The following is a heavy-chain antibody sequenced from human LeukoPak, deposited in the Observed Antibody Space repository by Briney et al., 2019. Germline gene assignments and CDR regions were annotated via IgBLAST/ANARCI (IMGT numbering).Heavy chain of an antibody. Sequence: GGSLRLSCAASGFTFSSYSMNWVRQAPGKGLEWVSSISSSSSYIYYAVSAKGRFTISRDNAKNSLYLQMNSLRAEDTAVYYCARLSRMDVWGKGTTVTVSS. V-gene: IGHV3-21*01. CDR2: ISSSSSYI. CDR1: GFTFSSYS. J-gene: IGHJ6*04. CDR3: ARLSRMDV.